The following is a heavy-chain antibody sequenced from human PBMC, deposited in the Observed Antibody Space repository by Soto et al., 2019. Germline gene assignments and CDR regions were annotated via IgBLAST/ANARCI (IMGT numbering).Heavy chain of an antibody. J-gene: IGHJ4*02. CDR3: ARGRADWNDFDY. V-gene: IGHV4-31*03. D-gene: IGHD1-1*01. CDR1: GGSISSGGYS. Sequence: QVQLQESGPGLVKPSQTLSLTCTVSGGSISSGGYSWSWIRQHPGNGLEWIGYIYYSGSTYYNPSLKSRVTISVDTSKNQFSLKLSSVTAADTAVYYCARGRADWNDFDYWGQGTLVTVSS. CDR2: IYYSGST.